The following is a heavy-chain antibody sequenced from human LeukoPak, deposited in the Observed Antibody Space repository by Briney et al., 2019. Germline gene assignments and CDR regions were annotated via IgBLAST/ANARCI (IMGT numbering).Heavy chain of an antibody. D-gene: IGHD2-2*01. CDR3: ARDLGGSTSRYYYYYMDV. CDR2: IIPIFGTA. V-gene: IGHV1-69*05. Sequence: SVKVSCKASGGTFSSYAISWVRQAPGQGLEWMGGIIPIFGTANYAQKFQGRVTITTDESTSIAYMELSSLRSEDTAVYYCARDLGGSTSRYYYYYMDVWGKGTTVTVSS. J-gene: IGHJ6*03. CDR1: GGTFSSYA.